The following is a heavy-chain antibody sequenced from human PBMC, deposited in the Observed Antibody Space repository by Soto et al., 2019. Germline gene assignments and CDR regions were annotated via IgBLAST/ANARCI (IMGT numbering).Heavy chain of an antibody. CDR3: ARPIRDSSGGYGSCYFDY. CDR1: GFTVSSNY. D-gene: IGHD6-19*01. CDR2: IYSGGST. V-gene: IGHV3-66*04. J-gene: IGHJ4*02. Sequence: GGSLRLSCAASGFTVSSNYMSWVRQAPGKGLEWVSVIYSGGSTYYADSVKGRFTISRDNSKNTLYLQMNSLRAEDTAVYYCARPIRDSSGGYGSCYFDYWGQGTLVTASS.